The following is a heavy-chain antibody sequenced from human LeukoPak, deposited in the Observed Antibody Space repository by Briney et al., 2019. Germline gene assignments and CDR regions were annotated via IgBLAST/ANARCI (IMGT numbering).Heavy chain of an antibody. CDR2: IYYSCST. V-gene: IGHV4-59*01. D-gene: IGHD2-2*01. Sequence: GSLRLSCGGFGFIFFKYWMTWVRQVPGKGLEWVGYIYYSCSTNYTPSLKSRLTISVDPSKNQFSLKLSSVTAADTAVYYCARESAVPAATDAFDIWGQGTMVTVSS. CDR3: ARESAVPAATDAFDI. J-gene: IGHJ3*02. CDR1: GFIFFKYW.